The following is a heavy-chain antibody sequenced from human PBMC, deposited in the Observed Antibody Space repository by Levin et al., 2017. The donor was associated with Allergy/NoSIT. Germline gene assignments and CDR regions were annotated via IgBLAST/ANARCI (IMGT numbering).Heavy chain of an antibody. CDR1: GGSFSGY. CDR2: ISHSGIT. J-gene: IGHJ5*02. D-gene: IGHD1-26*01. V-gene: IGHV4-34*01. Sequence: SQTLSLTCGVYGGSFSGYWSWIRQPPGKGLEWIGEISHSGITNYNPSLESRVTMSVDTSKNQFSLKLSSVTAADTAIYYCARVPMGFKNSVYHLGQGTLGTVSS. CDR3: ARVPMGFKNSVYH.